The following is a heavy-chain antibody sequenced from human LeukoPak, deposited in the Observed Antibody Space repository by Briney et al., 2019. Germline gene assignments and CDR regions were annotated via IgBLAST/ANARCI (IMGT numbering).Heavy chain of an antibody. CDR2: IKQDGSEK. J-gene: IGHJ5*02. Sequence: GGSLRLSCAASGFIFSSYWMSWVRQAPGKGLEWVANIKQDGSEKYYVDSVKGRFTISRDNAKNSLYLQMNSLRAEDKAVYYCARGGSGWTWGQGTLVTVSS. CDR1: GFIFSSYW. CDR3: ARGGSGWT. D-gene: IGHD6-19*01. V-gene: IGHV3-7*01.